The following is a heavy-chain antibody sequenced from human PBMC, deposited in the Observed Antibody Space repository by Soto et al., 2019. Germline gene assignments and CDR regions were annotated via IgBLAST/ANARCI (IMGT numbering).Heavy chain of an antibody. D-gene: IGHD1-26*01. J-gene: IGHJ6*04. CDR1: GGSFSGYY. V-gene: IGHV4-34*01. CDR3: ARGYGGWELTHYYGMDV. CDR2: INHSGST. Sequence: TSETLSLTCAVYGGSFSGYYWSWIRQPPGKGLEWIGEINHSGSTNYNPSLKSRVTISVDTSKNQFSLKLSSVTAADTAVYYCARGYGGWELTHYYGMDVWGKGTTVTVSS.